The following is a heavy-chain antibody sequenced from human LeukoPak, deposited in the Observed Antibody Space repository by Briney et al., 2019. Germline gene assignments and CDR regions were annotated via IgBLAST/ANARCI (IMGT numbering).Heavy chain of an antibody. CDR2: MSGSDGST. J-gene: IGHJ4*02. CDR1: GFTFDSYG. D-gene: IGHD3-22*01. V-gene: IGHV3-23*01. CDR3: AKHFYDSSGYSR. Sequence: GGSLRLSCTASGFTFDSYGMAWVRQAPGKGLEWVSAMSGSDGSTFYADSVKGRFTVSRDNSKNSLYLQMKSLRAEDTAVYYYAKHFYDSSGYSRWGQGALVTVSS.